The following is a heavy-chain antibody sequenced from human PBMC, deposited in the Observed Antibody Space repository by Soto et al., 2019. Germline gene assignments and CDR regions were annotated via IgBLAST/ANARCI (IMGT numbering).Heavy chain of an antibody. CDR2: IYYSGST. CDR3: ACLLVPITMIVEGYYGMDV. Sequence: SETLSLTCTVSGGSISSSSYYWGWIRQPPGKGLEWIGSIYYSGSTYYNPSLKSRVTISVDTSKNQFSLKLSSVTAADTAVYYCACLLVPITMIVEGYYGMDVWGQGTTVTVSS. V-gene: IGHV4-39*01. J-gene: IGHJ6*02. D-gene: IGHD3-22*01. CDR1: GGSISSSSYY.